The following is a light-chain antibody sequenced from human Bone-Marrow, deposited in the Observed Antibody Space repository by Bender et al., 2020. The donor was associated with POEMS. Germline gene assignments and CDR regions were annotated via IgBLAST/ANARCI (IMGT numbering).Light chain of an antibody. CDR2: YDD. Sequence: QSRLTQPPSLSEAPRQRVTISYSGSSSNIGNHGVNWYQQLPGEAPKLLIDYDDLLTPGVSDRFSASKAGTSASRAIRGLQSEDGDLYYCSAWDDSLSGWVVGGGSKLTVL. CDR1: SSNIGNHG. J-gene: IGLJ3*02. CDR3: SAWDDSLSGWV. V-gene: IGLV1-36*01.